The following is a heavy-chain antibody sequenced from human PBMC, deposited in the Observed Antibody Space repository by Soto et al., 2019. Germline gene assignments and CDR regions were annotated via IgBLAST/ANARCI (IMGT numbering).Heavy chain of an antibody. D-gene: IGHD3-3*01. CDR2: IYYSGST. J-gene: IGHJ4*02. Sequence: ASETLSVTCIVSGDSISSYYWSWIRQPPGKRLEWIGYIYYSGSTSYNPSLKSRVAISIDTSKNQFSLRLSSVTAADTALYYCARSYYDFWSGYPFDYWGQGTLVTVSS. CDR1: GDSISSYY. V-gene: IGHV4-59*01. CDR3: ARSYYDFWSGYPFDY.